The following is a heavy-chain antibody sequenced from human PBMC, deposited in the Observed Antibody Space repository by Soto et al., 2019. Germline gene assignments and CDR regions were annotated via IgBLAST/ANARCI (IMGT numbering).Heavy chain of an antibody. V-gene: IGHV5-10-1*01. CDR2: IDPGDSVT. CDR3: ASGGDGSGRHSFDI. J-gene: IGHJ3*02. Sequence: GASRKISCKGSGYSLTNNWIHCVRQMPGKGLERMGMIDPGDSVTTYNRSFQGHVTMSADKAINTSYVQWSSLKASDTAMYYCASGGDGSGRHSFDIGALGPIVHVSS. CDR1: GYSLTNNW. D-gene: IGHD6-19*01.